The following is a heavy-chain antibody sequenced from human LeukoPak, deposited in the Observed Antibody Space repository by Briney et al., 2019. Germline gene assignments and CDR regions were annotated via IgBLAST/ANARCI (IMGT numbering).Heavy chain of an antibody. V-gene: IGHV1-8*01. CDR2: MNPNNGNT. CDR3: VRDGEGLAISVNYWFDL. Sequence: SVKVSCKASGFTFTRYDFNWVRQATGQGLEWMGWMNPNNGNTGYAQTFQGRVTMTRDTFTSTAYMELRSLTSEDTAVYYCVRDGEGLAISVNYWFDLWGQGTLVTVSS. J-gene: IGHJ5*02. CDR1: GFTFTRYD. D-gene: IGHD3-10*01.